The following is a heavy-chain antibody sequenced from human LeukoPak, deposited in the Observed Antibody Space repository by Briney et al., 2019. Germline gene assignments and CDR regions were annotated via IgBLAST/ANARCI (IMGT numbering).Heavy chain of an antibody. CDR3: ASGVLLARGGSYYGYY. D-gene: IGHD1-26*01. Sequence: GASVKXXXKAAXXTFTCYYMXWGRQAPGQGGEGRGRINPNSGGTNNAQKVQGRGTITRDTYISTDYMELSRLRARDRAGDYCASGVLLARGGSYYGYYWGQGTLVTVSS. J-gene: IGHJ4*02. CDR2: INPNSGGT. V-gene: IGHV1-2*06. CDR1: XXTFTCYY.